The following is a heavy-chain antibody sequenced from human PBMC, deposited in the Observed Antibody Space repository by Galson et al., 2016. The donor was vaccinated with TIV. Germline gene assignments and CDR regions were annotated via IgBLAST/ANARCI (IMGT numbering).Heavy chain of an antibody. D-gene: IGHD5-18*01. CDR3: ARTSYTPMGY. CDR1: GYTFINYG. J-gene: IGHJ4*01. Sequence: SVKVSCKASGYTFINYGVGWVRQAPGQGLEWIGEIIPGFGTVRYAQKFQARVTITADESATTSVMELSSLTSDDTAVYYRARTSYTPMGYWGQGTLVTVSS. V-gene: IGHV1-69*13. CDR2: IIPGFGTV.